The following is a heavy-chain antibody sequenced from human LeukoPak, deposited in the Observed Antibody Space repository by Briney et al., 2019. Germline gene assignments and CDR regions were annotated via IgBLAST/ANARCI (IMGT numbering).Heavy chain of an antibody. J-gene: IGHJ3*02. Sequence: SETLSLTXAVSGYSISSGYYWGWFRQPPGKGLEWIGSIYHSGSTYYNPSLKSRVTISVDTSKNQFSLKLSSVTAADTAVYYCARRTTSGVDAFDIWGQGTMVTVSS. CDR3: ARRTTSGVDAFDI. CDR1: GYSISSGYY. V-gene: IGHV4-38-2*01. CDR2: IYHSGST. D-gene: IGHD1-1*01.